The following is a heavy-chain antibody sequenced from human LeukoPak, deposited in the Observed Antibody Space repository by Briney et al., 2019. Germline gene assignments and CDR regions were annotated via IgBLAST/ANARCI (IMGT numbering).Heavy chain of an antibody. CDR3: AKDGDSSPSGYYYFYMDV. J-gene: IGHJ6*03. CDR1: GFTFSSYA. V-gene: IGHV3-23*01. D-gene: IGHD6-6*01. CDR2: ISGSGGST. Sequence: GSLRLSCAASGFTFSSYAMSWVRQAPGKGLEWVSAISGSGGSTYYADSVKGRFTISRDNSKNTLYLQMNSLRAEDTAVYYCAKDGDSSPSGYYYFYMDVWGKGTTVTVSS.